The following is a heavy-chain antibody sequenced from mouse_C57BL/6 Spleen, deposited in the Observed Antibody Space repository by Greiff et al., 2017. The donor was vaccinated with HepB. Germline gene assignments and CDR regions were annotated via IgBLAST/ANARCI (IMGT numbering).Heavy chain of an antibody. CDR3: ERWDYGNLYYFDY. CDR1: GYTFTSYW. J-gene: IGHJ2*01. CDR2: IDPSDSYT. D-gene: IGHD2-1*01. V-gene: IGHV1-59*01. Sequence: QVQLQQPGAELVRPGPSVKLSCKASGYTFTSYWMHWVKQRPGQGLEWIGVIDPSDSYTNYNQKFKGKATLTVDTSSSTAYMQLSSLTSEDSAVYYCERWDYGNLYYFDYWGQGTTLTVSS.